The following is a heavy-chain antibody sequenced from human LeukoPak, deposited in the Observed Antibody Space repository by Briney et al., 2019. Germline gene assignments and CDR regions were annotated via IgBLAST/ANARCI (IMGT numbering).Heavy chain of an antibody. CDR3: ARDGLDYYYGNYYYMDV. J-gene: IGHJ6*03. Sequence: GGSLRLSCAASGFTFDDYGMHWVRQAPGKGLEWVSGINWSSGDIGYADSVKGRFTISRDNAKNSLYLQMNSLRAEDTAVYYCARDGLDYYYGNYYYMDVWGKGTTVTVSS. CDR1: GFTFDDYG. V-gene: IGHV3-9*01. CDR2: INWSSGDI. D-gene: IGHD3-10*01.